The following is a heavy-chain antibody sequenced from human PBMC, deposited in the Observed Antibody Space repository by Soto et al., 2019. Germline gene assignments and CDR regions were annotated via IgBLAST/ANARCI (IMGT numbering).Heavy chain of an antibody. CDR3: ATGTTGWYFDL. V-gene: IGHV3-23*01. Sequence: EVQLLESGGGLVQPGGSLRLSCAASGFTFSSYAMNWVRQAPGKGLEWVSVISGSGGSTYYADSVKGRFTISRDNSKNTLELQMDSLRAEDTAVDYCATGTTGWYFDLWGRGTLVTVSS. CDR2: ISGSGGST. J-gene: IGHJ2*01. CDR1: GFTFSSYA.